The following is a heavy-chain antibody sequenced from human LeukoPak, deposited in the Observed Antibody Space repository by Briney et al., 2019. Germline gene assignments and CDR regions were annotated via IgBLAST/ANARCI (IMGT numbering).Heavy chain of an antibody. V-gene: IGHV3-23*01. J-gene: IGHJ5*02. Sequence: GGSLRLSCAASGFTFSSYGMSWVRQAPGKGLEWVSVISGSGDGTYYADSVKGRFTISRDNSKNTLYLQMNSLRGEDTAVYYCAKEPASSGWFDPWGQGTLVAVSS. CDR1: GFTFSSYG. D-gene: IGHD6-19*01. CDR3: AKEPASSGWFDP. CDR2: ISGSGDGT.